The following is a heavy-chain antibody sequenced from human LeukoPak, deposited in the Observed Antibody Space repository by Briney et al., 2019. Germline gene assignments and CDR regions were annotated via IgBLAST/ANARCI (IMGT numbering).Heavy chain of an antibody. D-gene: IGHD1-26*01. CDR1: GFTFGSYL. CDR3: ARKQVGADFDY. Sequence: PGGSLRLSCTASGFTFGSYLMHWVRQAPGKGLVWVSRISSDGSDTTYADSVKGRFTISRDSAKNTLYLQMNSLRVEDTAVYYCARKQVGADFDYWGQGILVTVSS. J-gene: IGHJ4*02. CDR2: ISSDGSDT. V-gene: IGHV3-74*01.